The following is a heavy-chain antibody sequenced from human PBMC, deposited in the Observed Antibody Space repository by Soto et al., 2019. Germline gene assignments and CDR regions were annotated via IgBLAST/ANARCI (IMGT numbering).Heavy chain of an antibody. D-gene: IGHD3-3*01. CDR1: GVSISSVYYY. CDR3: ASGSGSDYDFRRGSYQIDY. CDR2: IYYSGST. J-gene: IGHJ4*02. V-gene: IGHV4-30-4*01. Sequence: SETLSLTCTVSGVSISSVYYYWSWIRQPPGKGLEWIGYIYYSGSTYYNPSLKSRVTISVDTSKNQFSLKLSSVTSTDTAVYYSASGSGSDYDFRRGSYQIDYWGKRTLVTVSS.